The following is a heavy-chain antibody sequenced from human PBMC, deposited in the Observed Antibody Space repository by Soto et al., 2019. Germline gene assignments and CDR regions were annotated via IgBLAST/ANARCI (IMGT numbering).Heavy chain of an antibody. D-gene: IGHD2-15*01. CDR1: GFTFSTYS. Sequence: EVQLVESGGGLVQPGGSLRLSCAAPGFTFSTYSMNWVRQAPGKGLEWVSYISSSSSTIYYADSVKGRFTISRDNAKNSLYLQMNSLRDEDTAVYYCARGLGYCSGGSCYSDYWGQGTLVTVSS. J-gene: IGHJ4*02. CDR2: ISSSSSTI. V-gene: IGHV3-48*02. CDR3: ARGLGYCSGGSCYSDY.